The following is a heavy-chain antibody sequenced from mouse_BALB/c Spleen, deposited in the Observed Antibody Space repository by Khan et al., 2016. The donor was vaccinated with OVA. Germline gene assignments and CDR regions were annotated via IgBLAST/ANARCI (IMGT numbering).Heavy chain of an antibody. Sequence: QVQLKESGAELVRPGPSVKLSCKTSGYIFTNYWIHWVNQRSGQGLEWIARIYPGTNNTYYNEKFKDKATLTADKSSSTAFMQLSCLKSEDSAVYVCAREEAWYDFDYWGQGTTLTVSS. CDR1: GYIFTNYW. CDR2: IYPGTNNT. D-gene: IGHD2-14*01. CDR3: AREEAWYDFDY. J-gene: IGHJ2*01. V-gene: IGHV1-76*01.